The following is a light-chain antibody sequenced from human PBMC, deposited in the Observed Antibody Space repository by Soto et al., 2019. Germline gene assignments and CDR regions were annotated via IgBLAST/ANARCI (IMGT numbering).Light chain of an antibody. Sequence: DIQMTQSPSSLSASVGDRVTITCRASQNIDTYLNWYLQKPGKAPKLLIYKTSNLESGVPSRFSGSGSGTEFSLTISSLQPDDFATYYCQQYKSFSLTFGGGTRVEVK. CDR1: QNIDTY. J-gene: IGKJ4*01. CDR3: QQYKSFSLT. V-gene: IGKV1-5*03. CDR2: KTS.